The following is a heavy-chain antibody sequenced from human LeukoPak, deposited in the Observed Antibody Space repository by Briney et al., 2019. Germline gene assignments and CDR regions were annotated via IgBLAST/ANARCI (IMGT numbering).Heavy chain of an antibody. D-gene: IGHD3-16*01. Sequence: PSETLSLICSVSDDSISIYYWSWIRQPPGKGLEWIGNIYNSGNTNYNPSLKSRVTISVDTSKNQFSLKLNSVTAADTAVYYCARESGSYLWRSWLNPWGQGTLVTVSS. V-gene: IGHV4-59*01. CDR1: DDSISIYY. J-gene: IGHJ5*02. CDR2: IYNSGNT. CDR3: ARESGSYLWRSWLNP.